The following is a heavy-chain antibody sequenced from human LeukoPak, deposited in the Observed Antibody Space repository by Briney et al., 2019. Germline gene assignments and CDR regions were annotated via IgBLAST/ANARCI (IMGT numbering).Heavy chain of an antibody. D-gene: IGHD2-2*01. J-gene: IGHJ6*02. CDR2: ISAYNGNT. CDR3: LTEAPATAPNYYYYGMDV. CDR1: GYTFTSSG. V-gene: IGHV1-18*01. Sequence: GASVKVSCKASGYTFTSSGISWVRQPPGQGLEWMGLISAYNGNTNNAHKLQGRVTITTDTSTNTASMDVKSLTAAGAAGYDFLTEAPATAPNYYYYGMDVWGQGTTVTVSS.